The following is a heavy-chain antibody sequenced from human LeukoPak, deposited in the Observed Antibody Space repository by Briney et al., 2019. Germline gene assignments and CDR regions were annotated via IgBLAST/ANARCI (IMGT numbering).Heavy chain of an antibody. J-gene: IGHJ4*02. Sequence: PGGSLRLSCAASGFTFSSYSMNWVRQAPGKGLEWVSSISSSSSYIYYADSVKGRFTISRDNAKNSLYLQMNSLRAEDTAVYYCARGLVATITWPKPHYFDYWGQGTLVTVSS. CDR1: GFTFSSYS. CDR3: ARGLVATITWPKPHYFDY. CDR2: ISSSSSYI. D-gene: IGHD5-12*01. V-gene: IGHV3-21*01.